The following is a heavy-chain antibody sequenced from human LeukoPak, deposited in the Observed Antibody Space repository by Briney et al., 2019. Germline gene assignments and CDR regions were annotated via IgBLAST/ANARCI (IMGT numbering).Heavy chain of an antibody. CDR2: IYSGGST. J-gene: IGHJ5*02. CDR3: AKTYYDFWSGPHNWFDP. D-gene: IGHD3-3*01. Sequence: PGGSLRLSCAASGFTVSNNYMSWVRQAPGKGLEWVSLIYSGGSTYYADSVEGRFTISRDNSKNTLYLQMNSLRAEDTAVYYCAKTYYDFWSGPHNWFDPWGQGTLVTVSS. V-gene: IGHV3-53*01. CDR1: GFTVSNNY.